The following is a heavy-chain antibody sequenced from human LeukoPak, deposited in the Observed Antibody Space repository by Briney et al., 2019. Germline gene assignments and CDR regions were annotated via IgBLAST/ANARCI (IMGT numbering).Heavy chain of an antibody. CDR3: ARRRTPNRDFDY. Sequence: GESLKISCKGSGYTFTSYWIGWVRQMPGKGLEWMGIIYPGDSDTKYSPSFQGQVIISADKSISTAYLQWSSLKASDTAMYYCARRRTPNRDFDYWGQGTLVTVSS. CDR1: GYTFTSYW. CDR2: IYPGDSDT. V-gene: IGHV5-51*01. J-gene: IGHJ4*02.